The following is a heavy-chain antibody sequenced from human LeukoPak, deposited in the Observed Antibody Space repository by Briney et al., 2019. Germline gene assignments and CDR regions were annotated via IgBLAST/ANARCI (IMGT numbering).Heavy chain of an antibody. CDR2: IIPILGIA. V-gene: IGHV1-69*04. CDR3: ARETYSYGNDAFDI. Sequence: SVKVSCKASGGTFSSYAISWVRQAPGQGLEWMGRIIPILGIANYAQKFQGRVTITADKSTSTAYMELSSLRPEDTAVYYCARETYSYGNDAFDIWGQGTMVTVSS. J-gene: IGHJ3*02. D-gene: IGHD5-18*01. CDR1: GGTFSSYA.